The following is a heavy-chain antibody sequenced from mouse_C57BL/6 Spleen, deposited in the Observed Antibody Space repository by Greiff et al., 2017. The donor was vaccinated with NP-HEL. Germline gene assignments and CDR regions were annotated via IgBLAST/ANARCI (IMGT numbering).Heavy chain of an antibody. CDR1: GYTFTSYW. J-gene: IGHJ2*01. Sequence: VQLQQPGAELVRPGSSVKLSCKASGYTFTSYWMHWVQQRPIQGLEWIGNIDPSDSETHYNQKFKDKATLTGDKSSSTAYMQLSSLTSEDSAVYYCARDYGSRYGYWGQGTTLTVSS. CDR3: ARDYGSRYGY. V-gene: IGHV1-52*01. D-gene: IGHD1-1*01. CDR2: IDPSDSET.